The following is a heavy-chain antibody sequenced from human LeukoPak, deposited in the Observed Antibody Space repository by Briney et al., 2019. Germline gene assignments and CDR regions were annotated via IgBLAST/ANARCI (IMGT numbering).Heavy chain of an antibody. Sequence: SETLSLTCTVSGGSISSSSYYWGWIRQPPGKGLEWIGSIYYSGSTYYNPSLKSRVTISVDTSKNQFSLKLSSVTAADTAVYYCARAGQMGLWFGESIFDYWGQGTLVTVSS. CDR2: IYYSGST. J-gene: IGHJ4*02. D-gene: IGHD3-10*01. V-gene: IGHV4-39*07. CDR3: ARAGQMGLWFGESIFDY. CDR1: GGSISSSSYY.